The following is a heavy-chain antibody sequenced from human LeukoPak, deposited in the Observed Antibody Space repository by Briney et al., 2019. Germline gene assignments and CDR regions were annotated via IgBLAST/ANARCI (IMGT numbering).Heavy chain of an antibody. V-gene: IGHV3-30*04. Sequence: GGSLRLSCAASGFTFSSYAMHWVRQAPGKGLEWVAVISYDGSNKYYADSVKGRFTISRDNSKNTLYLQMNSLRAEDTAVYYCARDSDGSGRNAFDIWGQGTVVTVSS. CDR1: GFTFSSYA. J-gene: IGHJ3*02. D-gene: IGHD3-10*01. CDR2: ISYDGSNK. CDR3: ARDSDGSGRNAFDI.